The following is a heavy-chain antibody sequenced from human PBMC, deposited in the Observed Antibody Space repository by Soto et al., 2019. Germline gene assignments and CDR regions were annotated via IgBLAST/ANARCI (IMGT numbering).Heavy chain of an antibody. Sequence: GASVKVSCKASGYTFTSYGISWVRQAPGQGLEWMGWISAYNGNTNYAQKLQDRVTMTTDTSTSTAYMELRSLRSDDTAVYYCARAADYIWGPGGWFDPWGQGALVTVSS. D-gene: IGHD3-16*01. V-gene: IGHV1-18*01. CDR3: ARAADYIWGPGGWFDP. CDR1: GYTFTSYG. J-gene: IGHJ5*02. CDR2: ISAYNGNT.